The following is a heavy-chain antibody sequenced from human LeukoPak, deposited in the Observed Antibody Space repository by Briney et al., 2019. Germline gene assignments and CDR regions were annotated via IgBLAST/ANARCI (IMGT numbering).Heavy chain of an antibody. CDR2: IYTSGST. V-gene: IGHV4-4*07. Sequence: SETLSLTRAVSGGSISSYYWSWIRQPAGKGLEWIGRIYTSGSTNYNPSLKSRVTMSVDTSKNQFSLKLSSVTAADTAVYYCARVDSSSWYMDWGQGTLVTVSS. D-gene: IGHD6-13*01. CDR1: GGSISSYY. CDR3: ARVDSSSWYMD. J-gene: IGHJ4*02.